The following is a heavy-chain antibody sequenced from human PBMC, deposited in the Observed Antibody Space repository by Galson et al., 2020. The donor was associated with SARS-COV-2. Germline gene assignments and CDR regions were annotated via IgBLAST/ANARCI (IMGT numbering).Heavy chain of an antibody. CDR3: ARATQGSVDTTMVDF. Sequence: LSLTCAASGFDFGYYTMSWVRQTPGKGFEWVSSVTTSSSYIYYADSVRGRFTISRDNAKNSLYLQMNSLRAEDTAVYYCARATQGSVDTTMVDFWGRGTLVTVSS. V-gene: IGHV3-21*01. CDR2: VTTSSSYI. D-gene: IGHD5-18*01. J-gene: IGHJ4*02. CDR1: GFDFGYYT.